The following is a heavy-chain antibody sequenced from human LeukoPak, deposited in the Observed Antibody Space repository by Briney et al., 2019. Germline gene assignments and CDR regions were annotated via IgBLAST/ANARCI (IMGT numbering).Heavy chain of an antibody. CDR2: VDPEDGET. CDR3: ATGDSSSWYARH. V-gene: IGHV1-69-2*01. D-gene: IGHD6-13*01. J-gene: IGHJ4*02. Sequence: GASVKVSCKASGYTFTDYYMHWVQQAPGKGLEWMGRVDPEDGETIYAEKFQGRVTITADTSTDTAYMELSSLRSEDTAVYYCATGDSSSWYARHWGQGTLVTVSS. CDR1: GYTFTDYY.